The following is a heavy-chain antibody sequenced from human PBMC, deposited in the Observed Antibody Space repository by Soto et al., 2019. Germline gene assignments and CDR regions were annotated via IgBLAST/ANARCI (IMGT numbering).Heavy chain of an antibody. Sequence: GGSLRLSCAASGFTFDDYAMHWVRQAPGKGLEWVSGISWNSGSIGYADSVKGRFTISRDNAKNSLYLQMNSLRAEDTALYYCAKDTSGSYYNGPDYWGQGTLVTVSS. J-gene: IGHJ4*02. CDR3: AKDTSGSYYNGPDY. CDR1: GFTFDDYA. D-gene: IGHD3-10*01. CDR2: ISWNSGSI. V-gene: IGHV3-9*01.